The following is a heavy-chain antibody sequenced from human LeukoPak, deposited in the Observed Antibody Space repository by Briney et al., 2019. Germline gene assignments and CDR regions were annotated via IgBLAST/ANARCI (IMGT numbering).Heavy chain of an antibody. D-gene: IGHD1-14*01. V-gene: IGHV4-34*01. CDR1: GGSFSGYY. CDR3: ARGFTRRFDP. Sequence: SETLSLTCAVYGGSFSGYYWSWIRQPPGKWREWIGEINHSGSTNYNPSLKSRVTISVDTSKNQFSLKLSSVTAADTAVYYCARGFTRRFDPWGQGTLVTVSS. CDR2: INHSGST. J-gene: IGHJ5*02.